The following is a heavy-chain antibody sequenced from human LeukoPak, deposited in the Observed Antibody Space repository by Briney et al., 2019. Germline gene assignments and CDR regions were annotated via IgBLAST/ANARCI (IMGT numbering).Heavy chain of an antibody. Sequence: GGPLRLSCAASGFTFSSYWVNWVRQAPGKGLVWVSRIASDGSSTTYADSVKGRFSISRDNAKNTLYLQMNSLRVEDTAVYYCARGRPHGNDYWGQGTLVTVSS. CDR1: GFTFSSYW. D-gene: IGHD4-23*01. J-gene: IGHJ4*02. CDR3: ARGRPHGNDY. V-gene: IGHV3-74*01. CDR2: IASDGSST.